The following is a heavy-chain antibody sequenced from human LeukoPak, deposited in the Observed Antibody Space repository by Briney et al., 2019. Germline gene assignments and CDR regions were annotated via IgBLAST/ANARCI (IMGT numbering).Heavy chain of an antibody. V-gene: IGHV3-23*01. CDR3: AKVKDQLGGYYDSSGLYYFDY. J-gene: IGHJ4*02. Sequence: PGGSLRLSCAASGFTFSSYAMSWVRQAPGKGLEWVSAISGSGGSTYYADSVKGRFTISRDNSKNTLYLQMNSLRAEDTAVYYCAKVKDQLGGYYDSSGLYYFDYWGQGTLVTVSS. CDR2: ISGSGGST. D-gene: IGHD3-22*01. CDR1: GFTFSSYA.